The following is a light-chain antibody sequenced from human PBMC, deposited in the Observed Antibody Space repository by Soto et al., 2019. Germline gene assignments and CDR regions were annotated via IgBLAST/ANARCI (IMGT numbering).Light chain of an antibody. CDR2: DVA. Sequence: QSALTQPAAVSDSPGQSITISCTGTSSDVGGSNFVSWYQQHPGKPPKLIIYDVANRPSGVSNRFSGSKSGSTASLIISRRHTEDEADYYCVSYTSSTTYVFGTGTKLTVL. CDR3: VSYTSSTTYV. V-gene: IGLV2-14*03. J-gene: IGLJ1*01. CDR1: SSDVGGSNF.